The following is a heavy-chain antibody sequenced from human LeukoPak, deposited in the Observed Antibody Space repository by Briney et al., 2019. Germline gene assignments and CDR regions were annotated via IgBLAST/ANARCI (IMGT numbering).Heavy chain of an antibody. CDR3: AREIVVVPAAISGLDP. J-gene: IGHJ5*02. D-gene: IGHD2-2*01. V-gene: IGHV1-18*01. Sequence: ASVKVSCKASGYTFTDYGISWVRQAPGQGLEWMAWVSTYDDGANYAQNLRGRVTMTTDTSTSTAYMELRSLRSDDTAVYYCAREIVVVPAAISGLDPWGQGTLVTVSS. CDR1: GYTFTDYG. CDR2: VSTYDDGA.